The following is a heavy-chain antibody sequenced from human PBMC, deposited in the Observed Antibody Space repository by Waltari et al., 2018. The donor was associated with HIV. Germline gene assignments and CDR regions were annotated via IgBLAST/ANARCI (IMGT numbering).Heavy chain of an antibody. J-gene: IGHJ6*02. D-gene: IGHD2-2*01. Sequence: EVQLVESGGGLVQPGRSLRLSCTASGFTFGDYAMSWFRQAPGKVLEWGGFIRSKAYGGTTEYAASVKGRFTISRDDSKSIAYLQMNSLKTEDTAVYYCTRYTTTVVVPATGYYYGMDVWGQGTTVTVSS. CDR2: IRSKAYGGTT. CDR1: GFTFGDYA. V-gene: IGHV3-49*03. CDR3: TRYTTTVVVPATGYYYGMDV.